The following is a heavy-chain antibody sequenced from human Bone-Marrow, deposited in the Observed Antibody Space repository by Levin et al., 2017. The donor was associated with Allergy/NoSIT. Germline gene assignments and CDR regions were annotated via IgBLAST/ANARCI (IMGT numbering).Heavy chain of an antibody. V-gene: IGHV3-15*01. CDR1: GFTFNDAW. CDR2: IKSETDRGTT. Sequence: NPGGSLRLSCAASGFTFNDAWMSWVRQAPGKGLEWVGRIKSETDRGTTDHAAPVKGRFTISRDDSKNTLYLQMNSLKIEDTAVYYCTTVGRRPVWGQGTTVTVSS. J-gene: IGHJ6*02. CDR3: TTVGRRPV.